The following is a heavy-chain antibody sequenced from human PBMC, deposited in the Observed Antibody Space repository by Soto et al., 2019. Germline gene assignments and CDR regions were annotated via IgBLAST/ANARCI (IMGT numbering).Heavy chain of an antibody. D-gene: IGHD1-26*01. V-gene: IGHV1-2*02. CDR2: INPKRGGT. Sequence: ASVKVSCKASGYTFTGYYFHWVRQAPGQGLESMGWINPKRGGTNYAQKFQGRVTMSTDTSTNTAYMELSSLRSDDTAVYYCAREGENSGDIDFWGQGTLVTVSS. CDR1: GYTFTGYY. CDR3: AREGENSGDIDF. J-gene: IGHJ4*02.